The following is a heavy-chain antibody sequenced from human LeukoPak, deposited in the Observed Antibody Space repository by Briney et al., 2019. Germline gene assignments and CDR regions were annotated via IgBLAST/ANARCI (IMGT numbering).Heavy chain of an antibody. D-gene: IGHD3-10*02. V-gene: IGHV3-48*03. J-gene: IGHJ6*04. CDR1: GFTFSSYE. CDR2: IRSSGSTI. CDR3: AELGITMIGGV. Sequence: GGSLRLSCAASGFTFSSYEMNWVRQAPGKGLEWVSYIRSSGSTIYYADSVKGRFTISRDNDKNSLYLQMKSLRAEDTAVYYCAELGITMIGGVWGKGTTVTISS.